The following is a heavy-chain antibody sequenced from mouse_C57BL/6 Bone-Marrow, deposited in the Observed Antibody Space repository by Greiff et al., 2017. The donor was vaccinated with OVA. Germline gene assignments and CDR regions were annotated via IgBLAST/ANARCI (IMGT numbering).Heavy chain of an antibody. J-gene: IGHJ2*01. Sequence: EVQLKESGGGLVKPGGSLKLSCAASGFTFSSYTMSWVRQTPEKRLEWVATISGGGGNTYYPDSVKGRFTISRDNAKNTLYLQMSSLRSEDTALYYCARDDYSDYWGQGTTLTVSS. CDR2: ISGGGGNT. CDR3: ARDDYSDY. CDR1: GFTFSSYT. D-gene: IGHD2-3*01. V-gene: IGHV5-9*01.